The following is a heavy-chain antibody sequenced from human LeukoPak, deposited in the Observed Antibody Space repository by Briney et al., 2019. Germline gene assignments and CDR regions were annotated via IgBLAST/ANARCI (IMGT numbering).Heavy chain of an antibody. CDR3: ARDGYSSGWYPHDY. Sequence: QPGGSLRLSCAASGFTVSSNYMSWVRQAPGKGLEWVSVIYSGGSTYYADSVKGRFTISRDNAKNSLYLQMSSLSAEDTALYYCARDGYSSGWYPHDYWGQGTLVTVSS. CDR2: IYSGGST. J-gene: IGHJ4*02. CDR1: GFTVSSNY. D-gene: IGHD6-19*01. V-gene: IGHV3-53*01.